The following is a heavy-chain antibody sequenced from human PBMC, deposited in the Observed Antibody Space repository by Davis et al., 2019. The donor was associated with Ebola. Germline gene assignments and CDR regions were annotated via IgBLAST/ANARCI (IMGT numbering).Heavy chain of an antibody. V-gene: IGHV3-21*04. CDR1: GFTFSSYS. D-gene: IGHD4-17*01. CDR3: AKGRYTVTTGIDY. J-gene: IGHJ4*02. Sequence: GGSLRLSCAASGFTFSSYSMNWVRQAPGKGLEWVSSISSNSSYIYYADSVKGRFTISRDNAKNSLYLQMNSLRAEDTALYYCAKGRYTVTTGIDYWGQGTLVTVSS. CDR2: ISSNSSYI.